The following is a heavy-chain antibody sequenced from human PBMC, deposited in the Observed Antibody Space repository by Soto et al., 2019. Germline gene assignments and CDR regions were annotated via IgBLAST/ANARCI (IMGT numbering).Heavy chain of an antibody. CDR2: MNPNSGNT. V-gene: IGHV1-8*01. J-gene: IGHJ3*02. CDR1: GYTFTSYD. D-gene: IGHD3-10*01. Sequence: GASVKVSCKASGYTFTSYDINWVRQATGQGLERMGWMNPNSGNTGYAQKFQGRVTMTRNTSISTAYMELSSLRSEDTAVYYCARATTYADVWFGELLDAFDIWGQGTMVTVSS. CDR3: ARATTYADVWFGELLDAFDI.